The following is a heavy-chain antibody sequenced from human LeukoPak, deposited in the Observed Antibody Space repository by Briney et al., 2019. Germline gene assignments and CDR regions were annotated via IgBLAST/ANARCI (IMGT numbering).Heavy chain of an antibody. CDR1: GFIFSSYA. CDR2: IPYDGNYK. D-gene: IGHD3-9*01. V-gene: IGHV3-30-3*01. J-gene: IGHJ6*02. CDR3: ARGEYDLLTGVYDTYGIDV. Sequence: GGSLRLSCVASGFIFSSYALHWVRQAPGKGLEWVAVIPYDGNYKYYADSVKGRFTISRDNSKNTLFLQMNSLRPEDTAVYYCARGEYDLLTGVYDTYGIDVWGQGTTVTVSS.